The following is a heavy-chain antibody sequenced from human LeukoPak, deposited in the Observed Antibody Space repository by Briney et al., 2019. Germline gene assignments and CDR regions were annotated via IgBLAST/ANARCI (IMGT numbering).Heavy chain of an antibody. CDR1: GYTFTSYG. V-gene: IGHV1-18*01. CDR3: ARAVAAAEKLDY. CDR2: ISAYNGNT. Sequence: ASVKVSCKASGYTFTSYGISWVRQAPGQGLEWMGWISAYNGNTNYAQKLQGRVTMTTDTSTSTAYMELRSLRSDDTAVYYCARAVAAAEKLDYWAREPWSPSPQ. D-gene: IGHD6-13*01. J-gene: IGHJ4*02.